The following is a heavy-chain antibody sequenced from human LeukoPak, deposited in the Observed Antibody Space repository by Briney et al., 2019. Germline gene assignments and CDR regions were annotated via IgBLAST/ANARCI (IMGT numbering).Heavy chain of an antibody. J-gene: IGHJ3*02. V-gene: IGHV3-23*01. Sequence: GGSLRLSCAASGFTFSSYAMSWARQAPGKGLEWVSAIRGSGGSTYYADSVKGRFTISRDNSKNTLYLQMNSLRAEDTAVYYCARLGADDAFDIWGQGTMVTVSS. CDR1: GFTFSSYA. CDR3: ARLGADDAFDI. CDR2: IRGSGGST. D-gene: IGHD4/OR15-4a*01.